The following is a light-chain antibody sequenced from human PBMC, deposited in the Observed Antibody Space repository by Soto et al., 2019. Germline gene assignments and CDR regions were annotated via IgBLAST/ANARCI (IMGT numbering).Light chain of an antibody. Sequence: DIQMTQFPSTLSASIGDRVTITCRASQSISTWLAWYQQKAGKAPKLLIYTASILETGVPSRFSGSGSGTEFTLTISSLQPDDFATSYCQHYNRYSPYTFGQGTRLEIE. CDR2: TAS. CDR3: QHYNRYSPYT. V-gene: IGKV1-5*03. CDR1: QSISTW. J-gene: IGKJ2*01.